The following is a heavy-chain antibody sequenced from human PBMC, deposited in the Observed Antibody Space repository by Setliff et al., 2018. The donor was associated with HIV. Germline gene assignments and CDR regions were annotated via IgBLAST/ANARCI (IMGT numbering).Heavy chain of an antibody. Sequence: SETLSLTCSVSGGSLNSGLYAWSWIRQRPGKGPEWIGRINNNGNTNYNPSLKSRVTMSVDTSKNQFSLKMSSVTAADTAVYYCARESGSAYYYYYMDVWGKGTTVTVSS. D-gene: IGHD1-26*01. CDR3: ARESGSAYYYYYMDV. CDR1: GGSLNSGLYA. J-gene: IGHJ6*03. CDR2: INNNGNT. V-gene: IGHV4-61*01.